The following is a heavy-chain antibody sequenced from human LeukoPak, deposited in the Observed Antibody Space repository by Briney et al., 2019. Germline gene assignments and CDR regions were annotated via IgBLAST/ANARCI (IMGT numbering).Heavy chain of an antibody. V-gene: IGHV1-2*02. CDR3: ARGRSYYDSSGIDAFDI. D-gene: IGHD3-22*01. J-gene: IGHJ3*02. CDR1: GYTFTGYY. Sequence: GASVKVSCKASGYTFTGYYMHWVRQAPGQGLEWMGWINSNSGGTNYAQKFQGRVTMTRDTSISTAYMELSRLRSDDTAVYYCARGRSYYDSSGIDAFDIWGQGTMVTVSS. CDR2: INSNSGGT.